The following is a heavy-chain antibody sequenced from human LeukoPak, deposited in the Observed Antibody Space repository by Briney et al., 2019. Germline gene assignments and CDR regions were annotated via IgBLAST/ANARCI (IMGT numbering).Heavy chain of an antibody. D-gene: IGHD2-21*01. CDR3: ARRDVVVSADNRAQYYYYYMDV. J-gene: IGHJ6*03. CDR2: ISSNGGST. V-gene: IGHV3-64*01. CDR1: GFTFSSYA. Sequence: PGGSLRLSCAASGFTFSSYAMHWVRQPPGKGLEYVSAISSNGGSTYYANSVKGRFTISRDNSKNTLYLQMGSLRAEDMAVYYCARRDVVVSADNRAQYYYYYMDVWGKGTTVTVSS.